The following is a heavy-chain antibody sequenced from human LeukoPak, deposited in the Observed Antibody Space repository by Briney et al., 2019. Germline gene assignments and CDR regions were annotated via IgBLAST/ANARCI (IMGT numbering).Heavy chain of an antibody. CDR1: GGTISSYA. Sequence: ASVKVSCKASGGTISSYAISWVRQAPGQGLEWMGGIIPIFGTANYAQKFQGRVTITADKSTSTAYMELSSLRSEDTAVYYCARYGSTSCYACFDYWGQGTLVTVSS. D-gene: IGHD2-2*01. J-gene: IGHJ4*02. CDR2: IIPIFGTA. V-gene: IGHV1-69*06. CDR3: ARYGSTSCYACFDY.